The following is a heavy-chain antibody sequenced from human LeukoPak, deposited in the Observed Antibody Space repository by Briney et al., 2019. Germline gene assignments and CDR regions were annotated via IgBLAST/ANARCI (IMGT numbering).Heavy chain of an antibody. D-gene: IGHD3-22*01. CDR3: ARSPSGYRFDS. CDR2: ISNSGST. Sequence: SETLSLTGAVSGGSVNRGTFFWNWIRQPPGKGLEWIGYISNSGSTNYNPSLKSRVTISSDTSKTQFSLRLTSVTAADTAVYYCARSPSGYRFDSWGQGTLVTVSS. J-gene: IGHJ4*02. CDR1: GGSVNRGTFF. V-gene: IGHV4-61*01.